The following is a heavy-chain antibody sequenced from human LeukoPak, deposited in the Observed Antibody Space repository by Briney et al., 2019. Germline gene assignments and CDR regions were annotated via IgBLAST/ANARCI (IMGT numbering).Heavy chain of an antibody. V-gene: IGHV4-61*02. J-gene: IGHJ5*02. D-gene: IGHD3-16*01. CDR3: ARMMTFFDP. CDR2: IYTSGST. Sequence: PSETLSLTCTVSGGSISSGSYYWSWIRQPAGKGLEWIGRIYTSGSTNYNPSLKSRVTISVDTSKNQFSLKLSSVTAADTAEYYCARMMTFFDPWGQGTLVTVSS. CDR1: GGSISSGSYY.